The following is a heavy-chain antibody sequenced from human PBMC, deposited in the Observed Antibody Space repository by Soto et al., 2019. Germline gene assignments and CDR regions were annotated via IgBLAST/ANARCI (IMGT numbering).Heavy chain of an antibody. D-gene: IGHD6-19*01. CDR3: AREYSSGWFDY. CDR2: INPSGGST. V-gene: IGHV1-46*01. CDR1: GYTFTSYY. Sequence: QVQLVQSGSEVKKPGASLKVSCKASGYTFTSYYMHWVRQAPGQGLEWMGIINPSGGSTSYAQKFQGRVTMTRDTSTSTVYMELISLRSEDTAVYYCAREYSSGWFDYWGQGTLVTVSS. J-gene: IGHJ4*02.